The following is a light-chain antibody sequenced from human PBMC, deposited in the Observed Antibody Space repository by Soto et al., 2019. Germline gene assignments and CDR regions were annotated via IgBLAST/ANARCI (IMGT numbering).Light chain of an antibody. CDR2: GVS. J-gene: IGKJ5*01. V-gene: IGKV3-20*01. Sequence: IAWTQSPGTLSLSPGQRATLACRAIQRLSASDISWYQQQPAQAPQLLIYGVSSTATGIPDTFSGSGSGTDFTLTISRLEPEDFAVYHCQQYRSSPLITFGQGTRLEIK. CDR3: QQYRSSPLIT. CDR1: QRLSASD.